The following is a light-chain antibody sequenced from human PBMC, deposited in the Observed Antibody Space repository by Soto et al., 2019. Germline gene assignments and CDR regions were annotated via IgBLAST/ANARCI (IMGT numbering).Light chain of an antibody. CDR3: QQNYNTHLT. Sequence: DIQMTQSPSSLSASVGDRVTITCRASQSISSYLNWYQQKPGKAPKLLIYAASSLHSGVPSRFSGSGSGTDFTLTISSLQAEDFATYYCQQNYNTHLTYGGGTKVEIK. J-gene: IGKJ4*01. CDR2: AAS. CDR1: QSISSY. V-gene: IGKV1-39*01.